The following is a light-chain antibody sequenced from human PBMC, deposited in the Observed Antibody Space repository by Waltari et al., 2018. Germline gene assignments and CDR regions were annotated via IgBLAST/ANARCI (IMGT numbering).Light chain of an antibody. Sequence: QSALTQPPPVSGSPGQSIPISCSGTSDDIGAYSYVPWYHPRPGKVPNLIIYDLTERPSGVSNRFSGSKSGSTASLTVSGLQAEDEGLFYCSAYTSRGTLKFGGGTRVTVL. V-gene: IGLV2-14*03. J-gene: IGLJ2*01. CDR1: SDDIGAYSY. CDR3: SAYTSRGTLK. CDR2: DLT.